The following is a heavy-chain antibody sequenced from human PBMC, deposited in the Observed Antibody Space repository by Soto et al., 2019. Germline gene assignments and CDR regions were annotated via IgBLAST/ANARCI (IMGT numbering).Heavy chain of an antibody. CDR3: ARAHTMMILDRFDP. CDR2: IWFDGSKK. D-gene: IGHD3-22*01. Sequence: GSLRLSCAASGFKFRNYAIHWVRQAPGKGLEWLAVIWFDGSKKYYADSVKGRFTISRDNSKNTVYLDMNSLTADDSGVFYCARAHTMMILDRFDPWGHGXLVTVYS. V-gene: IGHV3-33*01. J-gene: IGHJ5*02. CDR1: GFKFRNYA.